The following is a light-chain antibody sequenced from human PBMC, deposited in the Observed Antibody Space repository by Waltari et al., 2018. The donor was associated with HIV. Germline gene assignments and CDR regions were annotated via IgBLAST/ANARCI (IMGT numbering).Light chain of an antibody. CDR3: SSYITSLLSYI. CDR2: DVS. CDR1: SSFFATHHH. Sequence: QSSLTQPPSGPWSPGQSIPIPATRTSSFFATHHHISWYQPSPGGVPQLLIYDVSNRPAGVSNRFSGSKSGNTASLSISGRQPGDECDYYCSSYITSLLSYIFASGTKVIVL. J-gene: IGLJ1*01. V-gene: IGLV2-14*01.